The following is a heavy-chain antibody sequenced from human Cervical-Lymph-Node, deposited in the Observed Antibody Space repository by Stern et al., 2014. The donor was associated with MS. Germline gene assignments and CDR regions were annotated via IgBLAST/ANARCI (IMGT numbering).Heavy chain of an antibody. Sequence: VQLQESGPGLVKPSETLSLTCTASGGSISSSTYYWAWIRQPPGKGLEWIGNIYYSGFTYYNPSLKSRVTISVDMSKNLFSLKLSSVTAADTAIYYCARHDSVPRPSQLYSARDRGPGYFDYWGQGTLVTVSS. CDR3: ARHDSVPRPSQLYSARDRGPGYFDY. CDR1: GGSISSSTYY. J-gene: IGHJ4*02. D-gene: IGHD1-26*01. V-gene: IGHV4-39*01. CDR2: IYYSGFT.